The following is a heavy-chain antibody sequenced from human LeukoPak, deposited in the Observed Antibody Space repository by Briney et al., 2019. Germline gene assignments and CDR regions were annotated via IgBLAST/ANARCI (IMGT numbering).Heavy chain of an antibody. Sequence: SETLSLTCTVSGGSISSYYWSLIRQPPGKGLEWIGYIYYSGSTNYNPSLKSRVTISVDTSKNQFSLKLSSVTAADTAVYYCARMNRGTTYYYYGMDVWGQGTTVTVSS. CDR1: GGSISSYY. CDR2: IYYSGST. CDR3: ARMNRGTTYYYYGMDV. V-gene: IGHV4-59*01. J-gene: IGHJ6*02. D-gene: IGHD1-14*01.